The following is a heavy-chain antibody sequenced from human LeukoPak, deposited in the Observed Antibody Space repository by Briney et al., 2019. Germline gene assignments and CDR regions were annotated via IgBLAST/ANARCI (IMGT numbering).Heavy chain of an antibody. CDR1: GGSFSGYY. V-gene: IGHV4-34*01. J-gene: IGHJ5*02. Sequence: SETLSLTCAVYGGSFSGYYWSWIRQPPGKGLEWIGEINHSGSTNYNPSLKSRVTISVDTSKNQFSLKLSSVTAADTAVYYCARRSLRTVTTGNWFDPWGQGTLVTVSS. CDR2: INHSGST. D-gene: IGHD4-17*01. CDR3: ARRSLRTVTTGNWFDP.